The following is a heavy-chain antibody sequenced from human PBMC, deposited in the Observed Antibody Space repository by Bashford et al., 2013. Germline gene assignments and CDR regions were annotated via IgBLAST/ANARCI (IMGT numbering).Heavy chain of an antibody. D-gene: IGHD5-24*01. V-gene: IGHV3-23*01. Sequence: GSLRLSCAASGFTFSNYDMSWVRQAPGKGLEWVSAISGSGGSTHYADFVKGRFTISRDKSKNTLYLQMNTLRAEDTAVYYCAREGSGDGDNYGALDMWGQGTMVTVSS. CDR3: AREGSGDGDNYGALDM. CDR2: ISGSGGST. CDR1: GFTFSNYD. J-gene: IGHJ3*02.